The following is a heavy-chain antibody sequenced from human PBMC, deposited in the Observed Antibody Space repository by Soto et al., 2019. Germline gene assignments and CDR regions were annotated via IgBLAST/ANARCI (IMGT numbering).Heavy chain of an antibody. CDR2: INPSGGST. J-gene: IGHJ4*02. CDR1: GYTFTSYY. V-gene: IGHV1-46*01. CDR3: ARGAGDCISTSCYADC. Sequence: ASVKVSCKASGYTFTSYYMHCVRQAPGQGLEWMGIINPSGGSTSYAQKFQGRVTMTRDTSTSTVYMELSSLRSEDTAVYYCARGAGDCISTSCYADCWGQGTLVTVSS. D-gene: IGHD2-2*03.